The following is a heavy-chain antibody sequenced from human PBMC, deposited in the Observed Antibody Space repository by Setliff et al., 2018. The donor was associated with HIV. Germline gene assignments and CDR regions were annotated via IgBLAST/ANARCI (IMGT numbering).Heavy chain of an antibody. V-gene: IGHV5-51*01. J-gene: IGHJ3*02. CDR1: GYSFTSYW. Sequence: PGESLKISCQASGYSFTSYWIGWVRQMPGKGLEWMGIIYPGDSDSRYSPSFQGQVTISADKSISTAYLQWSSLKASDTAMYYCASFHRTSYAFDIWGQGTMVTVSS. CDR2: IYPGDSDS. CDR3: ASFHRTSYAFDI.